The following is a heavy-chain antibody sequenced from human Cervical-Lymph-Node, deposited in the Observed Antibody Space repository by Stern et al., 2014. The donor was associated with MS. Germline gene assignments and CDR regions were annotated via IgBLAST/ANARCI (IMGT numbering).Heavy chain of an antibody. Sequence: QVQLQQWGAGLLKPSETLSLTCAASDESFSGYYWSWIRQPPGKGLEWIGEISHGGSTQYNPSLERRATIAVDTSKNPVSPRPSSVTAADTAVYYCAREKTRYYYYGLDVWGQGTTVTVSS. CDR1: DESFSGYY. CDR3: AREKTRYYYYGLDV. CDR2: ISHGGST. V-gene: IGHV4-34*01. J-gene: IGHJ6*02. D-gene: IGHD4-23*01.